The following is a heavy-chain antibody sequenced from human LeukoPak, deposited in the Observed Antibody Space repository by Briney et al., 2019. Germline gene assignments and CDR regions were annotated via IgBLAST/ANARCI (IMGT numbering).Heavy chain of an antibody. D-gene: IGHD4-11*01. J-gene: IGHJ4*02. CDR1: TFTFADYA. Sequence: PGGSLRLSCKASTFTFADYAMSWVRQAPGKGLEWVGFIRSEAFGGTSEYAASVKGRFTISRDDSKSIVYLQMNSLKTEDTAVYYCTRAPYSNYVNLDYWGQGTLVTVSS. V-gene: IGHV3-49*04. CDR3: TRAPYSNYVNLDY. CDR2: IRSEAFGGTS.